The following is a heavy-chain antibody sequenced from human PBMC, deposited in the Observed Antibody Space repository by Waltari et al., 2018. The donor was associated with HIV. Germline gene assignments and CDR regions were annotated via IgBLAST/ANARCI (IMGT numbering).Heavy chain of an antibody. CDR1: GFTFTTYA. CDR3: ARDPSPPILYDILTGYYFDY. J-gene: IGHJ4*02. Sequence: QVQLVECGGGVVQPGGSLRLSCAASGFTFTTYAMPWVRPAPGKGLEWVAFVRYDGSNKYYADSVKGRFTISRDNSKNTLYLQMNSLRADDTAVYYCARDPSPPILYDILTGYYFDYWGQGTLVTVSS. D-gene: IGHD3-9*01. V-gene: IGHV3-30*02. CDR2: VRYDGSNK.